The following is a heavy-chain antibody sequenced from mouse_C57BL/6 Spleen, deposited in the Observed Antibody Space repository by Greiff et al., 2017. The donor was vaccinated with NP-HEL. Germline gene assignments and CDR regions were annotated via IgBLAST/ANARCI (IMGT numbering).Heavy chain of an antibody. CDR2: IYPGSGNT. J-gene: IGHJ2*01. Sequence: VKLQESGPELVKPGASVKISCKASGYSFTSYYIHWVKQRPGQGLVWIGWIYPGSGNTKYNEKFKGKATLTADTSSSTAYMQLSSLTSEDSGVYYCAKEGTAQAPDYWGQGTTLTVAS. D-gene: IGHD3-2*02. CDR3: AKEGTAQAPDY. V-gene: IGHV1-66*01. CDR1: GYSFTSYY.